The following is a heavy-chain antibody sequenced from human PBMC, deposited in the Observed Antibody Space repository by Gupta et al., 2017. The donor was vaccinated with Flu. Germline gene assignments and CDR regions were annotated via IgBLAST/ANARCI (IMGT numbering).Heavy chain of an antibody. Sequence: QVQLQESGPGLVKPSETLALTCIVSGDSVSNSYWSWIRQPAGKGLEWIGRIYTSGSTIYNPSLKGRVTMSVDRSNNLLSLQLTSVTAADTAVYYCAKKAKNPSWAWFDPWGQGTLVIVSS. D-gene: IGHD2/OR15-2a*01. CDR3: AKKAKNPSWAWFDP. J-gene: IGHJ5*02. CDR1: GDSVSNSY. V-gene: IGHV4-4*07. CDR2: IYTSGST.